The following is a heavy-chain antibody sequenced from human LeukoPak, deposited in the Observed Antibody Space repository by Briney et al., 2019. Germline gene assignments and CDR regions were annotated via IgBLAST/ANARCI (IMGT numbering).Heavy chain of an antibody. J-gene: IGHJ4*02. D-gene: IGHD6-19*01. CDR2: IWYDGSKK. Sequence: PGGSLRLSCAASGFTFSTFGMHWVRRAPGKGPEWVAVIWYDGSKKYYIDFAEGRFTISRDNSRNTLYLQMNSLRAEDTAVYYCARYYSHTSAWSEGGLDQWGQGTLVTVSS. V-gene: IGHV3-33*01. CDR1: GFTFSTFG. CDR3: ARYYSHTSAWSEGGLDQ.